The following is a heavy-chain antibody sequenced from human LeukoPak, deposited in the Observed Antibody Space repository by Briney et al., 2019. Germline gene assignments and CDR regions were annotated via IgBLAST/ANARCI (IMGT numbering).Heavy chain of an antibody. CDR1: GFTVSNNY. CDR2: IYSGGST. Sequence: GGSLRLSCAASGFTVSNNYMSWVRQVPGKGLEWVSLIYSGGSTSYADSVKGRFSISRHDSKNTLYLQMNSLRPEDTAVYYCARTIFGVVPAYFDYWGQGTLVTVSS. J-gene: IGHJ4*02. D-gene: IGHD3-3*01. V-gene: IGHV3-53*04. CDR3: ARTIFGVVPAYFDY.